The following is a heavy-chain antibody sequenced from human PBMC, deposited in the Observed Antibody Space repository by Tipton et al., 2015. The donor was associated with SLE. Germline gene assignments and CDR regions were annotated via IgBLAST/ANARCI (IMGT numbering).Heavy chain of an antibody. D-gene: IGHD3-3*01. CDR2: VYYNGNT. V-gene: IGHV4-59*11. J-gene: IGHJ6*02. Sequence: TLSLTCTISGGSINNHYWAWIRQPPGKGLEWIGYVYYNGNTKYNPSLKSRVTTSVDTSKNQVSLTLSSITAADTAVYFYARRPRFGVAVDVWGQGTTVTVSS. CDR3: ARRPRFGVAVDV. CDR1: GGSINNHY.